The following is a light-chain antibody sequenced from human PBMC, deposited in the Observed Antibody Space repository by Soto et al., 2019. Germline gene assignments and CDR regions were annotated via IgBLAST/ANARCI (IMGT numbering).Light chain of an antibody. CDR1: QSINSN. CDR2: GAS. CDR3: QQRSNWRIT. J-gene: IGKJ5*01. V-gene: IGKV3-15*01. Sequence: EIVMTQSPATLSVSPGERATLSCRASQSINSNLTWYQQKPGQAPRLLIYGASTRATGIPARFSGSGSGTEFTLTISSLQSEDFAVYYCQQRSNWRITFGQGTRLEIK.